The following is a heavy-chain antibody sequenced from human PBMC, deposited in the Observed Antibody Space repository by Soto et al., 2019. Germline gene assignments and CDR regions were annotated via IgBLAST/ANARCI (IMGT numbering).Heavy chain of an antibody. V-gene: IGHV1-69*02. D-gene: IGHD3-16*01. CDR3: ARGGGRACAFDI. CDR1: GGTFSSYT. CDR2: IIPILGIA. Sequence: ASVNVSCKASGGTFSSYTISWVRQAPGQGLEWMGRIIPILGIANYAQKFQVRVTITADKSTSTAYMELSRLRSEDTAVYYCARGGGRACAFDIWGQGTMVTVSS. J-gene: IGHJ3*02.